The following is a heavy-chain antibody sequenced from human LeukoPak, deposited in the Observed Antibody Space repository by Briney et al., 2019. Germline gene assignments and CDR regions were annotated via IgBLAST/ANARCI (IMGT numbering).Heavy chain of an antibody. CDR3: AREFYYYDSSGYTNAFDI. J-gene: IGHJ3*02. CDR1: GFTVSSIY. CDR2: IYSGGST. V-gene: IGHV3-53*04. Sequence: GGSLRLSCAASGFTVSSIYMSWVRQAPGKGLEWVSVIYSGGSTYYADSVKGRFTISRHNSKNTLYLQMNSLRAEDTAVYYCAREFYYYDSSGYTNAFDIWGQGTMVTVSS. D-gene: IGHD3-22*01.